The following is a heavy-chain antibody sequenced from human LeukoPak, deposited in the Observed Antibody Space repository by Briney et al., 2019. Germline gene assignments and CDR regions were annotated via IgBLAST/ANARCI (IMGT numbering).Heavy chain of an antibody. Sequence: GGSLRLSCAASGFTFSSYAMSWVRQAPGKGLEWVSAISGSGGSTYYADSVKGRFTISRDNSKNTLYLQMNSLRAEDTAVYYCAKGVTTGKSVASLDYWSQGTLVTVSS. V-gene: IGHV3-23*01. CDR2: ISGSGGST. J-gene: IGHJ4*02. CDR3: AKGVTTGKSVASLDY. CDR1: GFTFSSYA. D-gene: IGHD1-1*01.